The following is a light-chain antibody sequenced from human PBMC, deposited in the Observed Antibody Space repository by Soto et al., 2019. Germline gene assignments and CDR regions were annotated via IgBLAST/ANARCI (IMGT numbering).Light chain of an antibody. V-gene: IGKV1-17*01. CDR1: QGIGND. J-gene: IGKJ1*01. Sequence: DIQMIQSPSSLSASVGDRVTITCRASQGIGNDLGWYQQKPGKAPNRLIYAASNLQSGVPSRFSGSGSGTEFTLTISSLQPEDFATYYCLQHNRYPWTFGQGTRVEIK. CDR2: AAS. CDR3: LQHNRYPWT.